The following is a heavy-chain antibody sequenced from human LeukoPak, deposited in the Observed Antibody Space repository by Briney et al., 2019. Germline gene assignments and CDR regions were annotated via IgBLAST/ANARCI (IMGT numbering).Heavy chain of an antibody. CDR1: GFTFRNYG. CDR2: TRFDGSNK. J-gene: IGHJ4*02. CDR3: AKSFSGYSNGWYCFDY. Sequence: PGGSLRLSCVASGFTFRNYGMHWVRQAPGKGLEWVAFTRFDGSNKYYADSVEGRFTISRDNSKNTLYLQMNSLRTEDTAVYYCAKSFSGYSNGWYCFDYWGQGTQVTVSS. D-gene: IGHD6-13*01. V-gene: IGHV3-30*02.